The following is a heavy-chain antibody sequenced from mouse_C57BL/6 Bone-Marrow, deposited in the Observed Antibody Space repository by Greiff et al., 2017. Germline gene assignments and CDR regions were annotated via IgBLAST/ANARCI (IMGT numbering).Heavy chain of an antibody. CDR1: GFSLTSYG. CDR3: ARTFITTVVESWYFDV. V-gene: IGHV2-2*01. J-gene: IGHJ1*03. Sequence: VHLVESGPGLVQPSQSLSITCTVSGFSLTSYGVHWVRQSPGKGLEWLGVIWSGGSTDYNAAFISRLSISKDNSKSQVFFKMNSLQADDTAIYYCARTFITTVVESWYFDVWGTGTTVTVSS. D-gene: IGHD1-1*01. CDR2: IWSGGST.